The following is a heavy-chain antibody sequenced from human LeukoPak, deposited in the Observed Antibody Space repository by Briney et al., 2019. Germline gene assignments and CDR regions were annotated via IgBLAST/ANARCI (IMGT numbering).Heavy chain of an antibody. V-gene: IGHV3-7*01. CDR1: GFSFSGSW. CDR3: ARDPLNGALDI. J-gene: IGHJ3*02. CDR2: MNPDGSAI. Sequence: GGSLRLSCTASGFSFSGSWMSWVRQLPGKGLEWPADMNPDGSAIVYVDSVKGRFTVSRNNAKNSLYLQMDGLRAEDTAVYYCARDPLNGALDIWGQGTLVTVSS.